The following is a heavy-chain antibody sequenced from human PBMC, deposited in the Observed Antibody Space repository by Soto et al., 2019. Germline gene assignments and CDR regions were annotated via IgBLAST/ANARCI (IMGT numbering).Heavy chain of an antibody. Sequence: QVQLVESGGGVVQPGRSLRLSCAASGFTFSSDGMHWVRQAPGKGLEWVAVIWYDGSNKYYADSVKGRFTISRDNSKNTLYLQMNSLRAEDTAVYYCAATSGTAYYYGMDVWGQGTTVTVSS. V-gene: IGHV3-33*01. D-gene: IGHD2-15*01. CDR2: IWYDGSNK. J-gene: IGHJ6*02. CDR3: AATSGTAYYYGMDV. CDR1: GFTFSSDG.